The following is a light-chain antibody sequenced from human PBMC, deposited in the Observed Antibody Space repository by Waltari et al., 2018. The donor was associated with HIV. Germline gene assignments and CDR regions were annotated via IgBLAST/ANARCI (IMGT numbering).Light chain of an antibody. CDR1: SSNIGADYH. J-gene: IGLJ3*02. V-gene: IGLV1-40*01. CDR2: GNR. CDR3: QSYDRSLSAWV. Sequence: QSVLAQPPSVSGAPGQRVTISCTGSSSNIGADYHVYWYQHLPGTAPKRPSSGNRNRPAGGPNRFSGSKADTAASLAITGLQAEDEADYYCQSYDRSLSAWVFGGGTRLNVL.